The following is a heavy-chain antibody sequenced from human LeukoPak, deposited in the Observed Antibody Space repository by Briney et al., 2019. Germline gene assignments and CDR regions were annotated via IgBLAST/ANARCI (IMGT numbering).Heavy chain of an antibody. CDR3: ARAYSSSSFDY. J-gene: IGHJ4*02. D-gene: IGHD6-13*01. Sequence: SETLSLTCTVSGGSISSYYWSWIRQPPGKGLEWIGYIYYSGSTNYNPSLKSQVTISVDTSKNQFSLKLSSVTAADTAVYYCARAYSSSSFDYWGQGTLVTVSS. CDR2: IYYSGST. V-gene: IGHV4-59*01. CDR1: GGSISSYY.